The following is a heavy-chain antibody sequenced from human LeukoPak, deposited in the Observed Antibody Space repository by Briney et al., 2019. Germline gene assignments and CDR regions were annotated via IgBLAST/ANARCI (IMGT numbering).Heavy chain of an antibody. J-gene: IGHJ5*02. CDR2: IDSGGSST. CDR3: TRGSTGIDH. Sequence: PGGSLRLSCVASGFTFSNYWIHWVRQAPGKGLVWVSRIDSGGSSTRYADSVKGRFTISRDNGKNTVYLQMNSLTVEDTAVYYCTRGSTGIDHWGQGTLVTVSS. D-gene: IGHD5/OR15-5a*01. CDR1: GFTFSNYW. V-gene: IGHV3-74*01.